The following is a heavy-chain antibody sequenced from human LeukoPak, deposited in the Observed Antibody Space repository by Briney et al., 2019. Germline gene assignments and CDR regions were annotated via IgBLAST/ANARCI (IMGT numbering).Heavy chain of an antibody. J-gene: IGHJ5*02. CDR2: ISAYNGNT. V-gene: IGHV1-18*01. CDR1: GYTLTSYG. Sequence: ASVKVSCKASGYTLTSYGISWVRQAPGQGLEWMGWISAYNGNTNYAQKLQGRVTVTTDTSTSTAYMELRSLRSDDTAVYYCARESSSWSNWFDPWGQGTLVTVSS. CDR3: ARESSSWSNWFDP. D-gene: IGHD6-13*01.